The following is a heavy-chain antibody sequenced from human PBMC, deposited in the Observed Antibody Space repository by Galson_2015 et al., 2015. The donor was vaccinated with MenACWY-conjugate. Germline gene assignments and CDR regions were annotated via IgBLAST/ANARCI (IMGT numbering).Heavy chain of an antibody. CDR3: ARDSDEKTNSHNDHYFDY. V-gene: IGHV3-23*01. CDR1: GYSFRSHA. J-gene: IGHJ4*02. D-gene: IGHD1/OR15-1a*01. Sequence: SLRLSCAASGYSFRSHAMSWVRQAPGKGLEWVSGISDSGDSTYYADSVKGRFTISRDKSTNTVSLQMNSLRADDTAVYYCARDSDEKTNSHNDHYFDYWGQGTLVTVSS. CDR2: ISDSGDST.